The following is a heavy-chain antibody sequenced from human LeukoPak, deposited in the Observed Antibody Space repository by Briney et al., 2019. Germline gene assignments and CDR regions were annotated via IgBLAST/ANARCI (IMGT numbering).Heavy chain of an antibody. V-gene: IGHV4-59*01. D-gene: IGHD3-10*01. CDR3: ARSITMVRGATRAVWFDP. CDR1: GGSISSYS. CDR2: IYYSGST. Sequence: PSETLSLTCTVSGGSISSYSWSWIGQPPGKRLEWIGYIYYSGSTNYNPSLKSRVTISVDTSKNQFSLKLSSVTAADTAVYYCARSITMVRGATRAVWFDPWGQGTLVTVSS. J-gene: IGHJ5*02.